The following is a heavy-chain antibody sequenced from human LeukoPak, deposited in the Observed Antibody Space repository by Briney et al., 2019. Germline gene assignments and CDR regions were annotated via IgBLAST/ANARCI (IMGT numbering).Heavy chain of an antibody. D-gene: IGHD2-8*01. CDR2: ISGSGGST. V-gene: IGHV3-23*01. Sequence: GGSLRLPCAASGFTFSSYAMSWVRQAPGKGLEWVSAISGSGGSTYYADSVKGRFTISRDNSKNTLYLQMNSLRAEDTAVYYCAKSPPNIVLMVYATFDYWGQGTLVTVSS. CDR1: GFTFSSYA. CDR3: AKSPPNIVLMVYATFDY. J-gene: IGHJ4*02.